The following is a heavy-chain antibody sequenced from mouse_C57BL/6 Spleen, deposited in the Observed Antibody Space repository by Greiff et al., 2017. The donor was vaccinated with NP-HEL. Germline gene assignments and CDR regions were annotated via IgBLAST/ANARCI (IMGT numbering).Heavy chain of an antibody. CDR2: IYPGSGNT. D-gene: IGHD2-1*01. CDR3: ARMGILLSFDY. CDR1: GYSFTSYY. J-gene: IGHJ2*01. V-gene: IGHV1-66*01. Sequence: VQLQQSGPELVKPGASVKISCKASGYSFTSYYIHWVKQRPGQGLEWIGWIYPGSGNTKYNEKFKGKATLTADTSSSTAYMQLSSLTSEDSAVYYCARMGILLSFDYWGQGTTLTVSS.